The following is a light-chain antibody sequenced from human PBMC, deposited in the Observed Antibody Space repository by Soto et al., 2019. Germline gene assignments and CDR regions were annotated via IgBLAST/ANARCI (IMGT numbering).Light chain of an antibody. Sequence: EIVLTQSPATLSLSPGERATLSCRASQSVSSNLAWYQQMPGQPPRLLIYDASNRATGIPARFSGSGSGTDFTLTISGIEPEDFAIYYCQQRAHWPTFGQGTKVEIK. CDR3: QQRAHWPT. CDR1: QSVSSN. V-gene: IGKV3-11*01. J-gene: IGKJ1*01. CDR2: DAS.